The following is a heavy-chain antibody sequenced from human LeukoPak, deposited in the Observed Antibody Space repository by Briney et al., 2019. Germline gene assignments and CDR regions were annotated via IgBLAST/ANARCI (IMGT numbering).Heavy chain of an antibody. D-gene: IGHD5-24*01. V-gene: IGHV1-46*01. CDR1: GYTFTSYY. CDR3: ARKGKDGYNHRTATPFDY. Sequence: GASVKVSCKASGYTFTSYYMHWVRQAPGQGLEWMGIINPSGGSTSYAQKFQGRVTMTRDMSTSTVYMELSSLRSEDTAVYYCARKGKDGYNHRTATPFDYLGQGNLVTGSS. CDR2: INPSGGST. J-gene: IGHJ4*02.